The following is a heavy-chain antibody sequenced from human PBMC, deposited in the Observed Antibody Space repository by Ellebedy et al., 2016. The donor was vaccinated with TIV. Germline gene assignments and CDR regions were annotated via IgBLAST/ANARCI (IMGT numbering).Heavy chain of an antibody. CDR1: GGSFSGYY. CDR2: ISHSGYT. Sequence: MPGGSLRLSCAVYGGSFSGYYWPWIRQTPGKGLEWIGEISHSGYTNYNPSLKSRVTISVDASKDHFSLKLRSVTAADTAIYYCAAVWLGDSHWFDPWGQGTLVTVSS. CDR3: AAVWLGDSHWFDP. V-gene: IGHV4-34*01. J-gene: IGHJ5*02. D-gene: IGHD3-10*01.